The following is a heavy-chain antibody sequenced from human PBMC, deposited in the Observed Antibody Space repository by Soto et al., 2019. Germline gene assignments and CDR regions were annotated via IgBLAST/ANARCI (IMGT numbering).Heavy chain of an antibody. Sequence: GESLKISCTGVGYSFTSYWIGWVRQMPGKGLEGMGVIYPGDSDTRYSPSSQGQVTISADKSITTAYLQWSSLKASDTAMYYCASGSCTTTICAPWFGPWGQVTLVTVSS. CDR3: ASGSCTTTICAPWFGP. J-gene: IGHJ5*02. CDR2: IYPGDSDT. D-gene: IGHD2-2*01. V-gene: IGHV5-51*01. CDR1: GYSFTSYW.